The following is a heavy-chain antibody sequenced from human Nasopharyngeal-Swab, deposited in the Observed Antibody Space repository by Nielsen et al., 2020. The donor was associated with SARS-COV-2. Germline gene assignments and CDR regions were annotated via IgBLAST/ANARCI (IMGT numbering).Heavy chain of an antibody. CDR3: ARDRIAVAGIIDY. Sequence: GESLKISCAASGFTFSSYGMHWVRQAPGKGLEWVAVIWYDGSNKYYADPVKGRFTISRDNSKNPLYLQMNSLRAEDTAVYYCARDRIAVAGIIDYWGQGTLVTVSS. V-gene: IGHV3-33*08. CDR1: GFTFSSYG. J-gene: IGHJ4*02. CDR2: IWYDGSNK. D-gene: IGHD6-19*01.